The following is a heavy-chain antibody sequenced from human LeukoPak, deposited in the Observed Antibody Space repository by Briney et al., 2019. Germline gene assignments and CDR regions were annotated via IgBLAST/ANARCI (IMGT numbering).Heavy chain of an antibody. CDR1: GVSISSNY. Sequence: SETLSLTCTVSGVSISSNYWTWLRQSPGKGLEWIGDISNSGSTSYNPSLKSRVTISIDTSKNQFSLKLSSVTPADTAVYYCGRDALVGYFSYYYMDVWGKGTTVTVSS. CDR3: GRDALVGYFSYYYMDV. CDR2: ISNSGST. D-gene: IGHD2-15*01. J-gene: IGHJ6*03. V-gene: IGHV4-59*01.